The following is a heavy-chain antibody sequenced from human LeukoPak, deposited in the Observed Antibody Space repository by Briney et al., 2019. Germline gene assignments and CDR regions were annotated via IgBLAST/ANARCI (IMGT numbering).Heavy chain of an antibody. D-gene: IGHD2-2*01. V-gene: IGHV3-48*01. J-gene: IGHJ4*02. CDR3: ARGRGGYCSSTSCLTKQNFDY. Sequence: PGGSLRLSCAASGFTFSSYSMNWVRQAPGKGLEWVSHITASGTAMFYADSVKGRFTISRDNAKNSLYLQMNSLRAEDTAVYYCARGRGGYCSSTSCLTKQNFDYWGQGTLVTVSS. CDR2: ITASGTAM. CDR1: GFTFSSYS.